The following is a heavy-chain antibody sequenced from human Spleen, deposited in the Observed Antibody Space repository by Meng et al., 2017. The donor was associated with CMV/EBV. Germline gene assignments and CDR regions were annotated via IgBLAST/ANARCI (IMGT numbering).Heavy chain of an antibody. V-gene: IGHV3-7*01. CDR3: ARDLDYSSGWYSGGYDY. J-gene: IGHJ4*02. Sequence: GESLKISCAASGFTFSSYWMSWVRQAPGKGLEWVANIKQDGSEKYYVDSVKGRFTISRDNAKNSLYLQMNSLRAEDTAVYYCARDLDYSSGWYSGGYDYWGQRTLVTVSS. CDR1: GFTFSSYW. D-gene: IGHD6-19*01. CDR2: IKQDGSEK.